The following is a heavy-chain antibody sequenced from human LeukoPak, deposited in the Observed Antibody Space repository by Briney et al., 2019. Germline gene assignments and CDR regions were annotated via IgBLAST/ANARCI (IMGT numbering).Heavy chain of an antibody. D-gene: IGHD3-10*01. CDR3: AKGRRITMVRGVIPHFDY. J-gene: IGHJ4*02. V-gene: IGHV3-30*18. CDR1: GFTLSSYC. CDR2: ISYDGSNK. Sequence: GGSLRLSCAASGFTLSSYCMHWVRQAPGKGLEWVAVISYDGSNKYYADSVKGRFTISRDNSKNTLYLQTNSLRAEDTAVYYCAKGRRITMVRGVIPHFDYWGQGTLVTVSS.